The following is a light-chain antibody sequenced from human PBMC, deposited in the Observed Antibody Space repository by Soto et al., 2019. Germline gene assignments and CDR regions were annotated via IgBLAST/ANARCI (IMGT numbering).Light chain of an antibody. J-gene: IGKJ2*01. CDR2: DAT. CDR1: QDINNF. CDR3: QQYGSLRAT. Sequence: DIQMTQSPSSLSASVGDRVTITCQASQDINNFLNWYQQKQGKAPEVLIYDATNLERGVPSSFSGSGSGTDFTLVISSLQPEDKAIYYCQQYGSLRATFGQGTKLEIK. V-gene: IGKV1-33*01.